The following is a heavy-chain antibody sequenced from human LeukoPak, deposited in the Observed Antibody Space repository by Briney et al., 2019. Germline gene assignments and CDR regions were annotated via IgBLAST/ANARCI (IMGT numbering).Heavy chain of an antibody. CDR3: AKDRLPGGIAVAGTDDGMDV. CDR2: ISGDGYDT. D-gene: IGHD6-19*01. Sequence: PGGSLRLSCAASGFSLADCAMHWVRQVPGKGLEWVSLISGDGYDTYYAASVKGRFTISRDNSKSSLYLQMNSLRIEDTALYFCAKDRLPGGIAVAGTDDGMDVWGQGTTVTVSS. V-gene: IGHV3-43*02. CDR1: GFSLADCA. J-gene: IGHJ6*02.